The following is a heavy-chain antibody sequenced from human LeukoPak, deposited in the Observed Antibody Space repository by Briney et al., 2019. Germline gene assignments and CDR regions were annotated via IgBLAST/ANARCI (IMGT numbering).Heavy chain of an antibody. V-gene: IGHV4-4*07. J-gene: IGHJ4*02. CDR3: ARENSGSYREFDY. D-gene: IGHD1-26*01. CDR2: IYTSGST. Sequence: PSQTLSLTCAVSGGSISSYYWSWIRQPAGKGLEWIGRIYTSGSTNYNASLKSRVSMSVDTSKNQFSLKLSSVTAADTAVFYCARENSGSYREFDYWGQGTLVTVSS. CDR1: GGSISSYY.